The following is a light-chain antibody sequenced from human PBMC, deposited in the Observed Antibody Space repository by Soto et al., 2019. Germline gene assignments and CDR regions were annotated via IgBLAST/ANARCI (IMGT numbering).Light chain of an antibody. CDR3: QQDTTYYS. CDR2: AAS. J-gene: IGKJ2*03. CDR1: EDISSY. V-gene: IGKV1-9*01. Sequence: IQLTQSPSSLSASVGDRVTFTCRASEDISSYLAWYQQKPGTAPKLLIYAASALHSAVPSRFSGSGSGTEFTLTTTSLQPDDSATYYCQQDTTYYSFGQGTKLEL.